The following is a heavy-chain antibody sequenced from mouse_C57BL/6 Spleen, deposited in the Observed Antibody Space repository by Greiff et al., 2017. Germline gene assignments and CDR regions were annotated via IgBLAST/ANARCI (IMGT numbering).Heavy chain of an antibody. J-gene: IGHJ2*01. D-gene: IGHD4-1*01. CDR1: GYTFTSYW. Sequence: QVQLQQPGAELVRPGTSVKLSCKASGYTFTSYWMHWVKQRPGQGLEWIGVIDPSDSYTNYNQKFKGKATLTVDTSSSTAYMQLSSLTSEDSAVYYCARPSNWDYFDYWGQGTTRTVSS. CDR3: ARPSNWDYFDY. V-gene: IGHV1-59*01. CDR2: IDPSDSYT.